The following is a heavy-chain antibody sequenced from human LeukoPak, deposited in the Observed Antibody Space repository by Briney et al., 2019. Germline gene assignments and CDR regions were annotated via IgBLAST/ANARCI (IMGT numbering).Heavy chain of an antibody. J-gene: IGHJ6*03. Sequence: GGSLRLSCAASGFTFDDYAVHWVRQAPGKGLEWVSLISGDGGSTYYADSVKGRFTISRDNSKNSLYLQMNSLRTEDTALYYCAAGLGPYMSVWGKGTTVTVSS. CDR3: AAGLGPYMSV. D-gene: IGHD6-19*01. CDR2: ISGDGGST. CDR1: GFTFDDYA. V-gene: IGHV3-43*02.